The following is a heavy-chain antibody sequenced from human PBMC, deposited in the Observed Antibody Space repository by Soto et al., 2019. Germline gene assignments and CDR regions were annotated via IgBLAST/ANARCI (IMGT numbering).Heavy chain of an antibody. CDR3: ARAANWGWYYFDY. J-gene: IGHJ4*02. Sequence: PSETLSLTCTVSGGSISSGDYYWSWIRQPPGKGLEWIGYIYYSGSTYYNPSLKSRVTISVDTSKNQFSLKLSSVTAADTAVYYCARAANWGWYYFDYWGQGTLVTVSS. D-gene: IGHD7-27*01. V-gene: IGHV4-30-4*01. CDR2: IYYSGST. CDR1: GGSISSGDYY.